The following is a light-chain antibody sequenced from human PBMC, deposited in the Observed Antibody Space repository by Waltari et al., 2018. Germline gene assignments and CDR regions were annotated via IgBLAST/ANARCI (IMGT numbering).Light chain of an antibody. J-gene: IGKJ4*01. CDR1: QSISVW. Sequence: DIQMTQSPSTLSASVGDRVTITCRASQSISVWLAWYQQKPGRAPKLLIFRASSLESGVPSRFSGRGSGTEFTLTISSLQPDDFATYYCQQYDSYSTTFGGGTKVEIK. V-gene: IGKV1-5*03. CDR2: RAS. CDR3: QQYDSYSTT.